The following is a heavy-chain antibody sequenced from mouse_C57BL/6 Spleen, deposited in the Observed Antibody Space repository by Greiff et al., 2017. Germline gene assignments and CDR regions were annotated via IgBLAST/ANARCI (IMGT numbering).Heavy chain of an antibody. CDR2: IYPSDSET. CDR1: GYTFTSYW. CDR3: ARVTTVVARDY. Sequence: QVQLQQPGAELVRPGSSVKLSCKASGYTFTSYWMDWVKQRPGQGLEWIGNIYPSDSETHYNQKFKDKATLTVDKSSSTAYMQLSSLTSEDSAVSYCARVTTVVARDYWGQGTTLTVSS. J-gene: IGHJ2*01. D-gene: IGHD1-1*01. V-gene: IGHV1-61*01.